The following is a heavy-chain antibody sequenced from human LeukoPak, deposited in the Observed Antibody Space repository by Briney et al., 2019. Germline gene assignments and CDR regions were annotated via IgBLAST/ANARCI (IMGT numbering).Heavy chain of an antibody. Sequence: GGSLRLSCAASGFNFTDYYMTWIRQAPGRGLEWVSYISGSGSAIYYADSVRGRFTISRDNAKNSLFLQMNSLRVDDTAVYYCARDLNSWGQGTLVTVSS. CDR1: GFNFTDYY. V-gene: IGHV3-11*04. CDR2: ISGSGSAI. CDR3: ARDLNS. J-gene: IGHJ4*02.